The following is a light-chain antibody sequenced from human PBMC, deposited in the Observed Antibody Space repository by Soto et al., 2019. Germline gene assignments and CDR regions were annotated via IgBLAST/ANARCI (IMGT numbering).Light chain of an antibody. J-gene: IGKJ3*01. CDR2: GAS. CDR3: QQRSNWPLT. V-gene: IGKV3D-20*02. CDR1: QSVSTRS. Sequence: EIVLTQSPGTLSLSPGERATLSCRASQSVSTRSLAWYQQKPGQAPRLLISGASSRAADIPDRFSGSGSGTDSTLTINRLEPEDFAVYYCQQRSNWPLTFGPGTKVDIK.